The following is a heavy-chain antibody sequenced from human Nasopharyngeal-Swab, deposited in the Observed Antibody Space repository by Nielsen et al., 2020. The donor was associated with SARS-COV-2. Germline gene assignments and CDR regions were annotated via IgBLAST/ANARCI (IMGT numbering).Heavy chain of an antibody. CDR3: ARASDYFDY. CDR2: IKQDRSEK. Sequence: GESLKISCAASGFTFSSYWMSWVRQAPGKGLEWVANIKQDRSEKYYVDSMEGRFTISRDNAKNSLYLQMNSLRAEGTAVYYCARASDYFDYWGQGTLVTVSS. V-gene: IGHV3-7*03. CDR1: GFTFSSYW. J-gene: IGHJ4*02.